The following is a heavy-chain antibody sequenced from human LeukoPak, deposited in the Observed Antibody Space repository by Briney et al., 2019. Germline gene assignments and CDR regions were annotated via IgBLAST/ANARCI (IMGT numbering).Heavy chain of an antibody. V-gene: IGHV1-2*02. CDR2: INPNSGGT. D-gene: IGHD6-19*01. CDR3: ARVYSSGWPIDY. CDR1: GYTFTGYY. J-gene: IGHJ4*02. Sequence: GAPVTVSCKASGYTFTGYYMHWVRQAPGKGLEWMGWINPNSGGTNYAQKFQGRVTMTRDTSISTAYMEMSRLRSDNTAVYYCARVYSSGWPIDYWGQGTLVTVSS.